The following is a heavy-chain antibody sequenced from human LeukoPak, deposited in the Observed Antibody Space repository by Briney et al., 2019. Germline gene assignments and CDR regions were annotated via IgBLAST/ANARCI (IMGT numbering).Heavy chain of an antibody. V-gene: IGHV1-18*01. J-gene: IGHJ4*02. Sequence: ASVKVSCKASGYAFTSYGISWVRQAPGQGLEGMGWISAYNGNTNYAQKLQGRVTMTSDTSTSTAYMELRSLRSDDTAVYYCARDGAEFSGSYYVYFDYWGQGTLVTVSS. CDR2: ISAYNGNT. CDR3: ARDGAEFSGSYYVYFDY. D-gene: IGHD1-26*01. CDR1: GYAFTSYG.